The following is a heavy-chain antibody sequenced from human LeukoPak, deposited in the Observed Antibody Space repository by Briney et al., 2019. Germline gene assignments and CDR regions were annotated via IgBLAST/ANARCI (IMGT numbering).Heavy chain of an antibody. CDR3: ARSISGYDYVDY. D-gene: IGHD5-12*01. CDR1: GFTFSSYS. Sequence: GGSLRLSCAASGFTFSSYSMNWVRQAPGKGLEWVSSISSSSSYIYYADSVKGRFTISRDNAKNSLYLQMNSLRAEDTAVYYCARSISGYDYVDYWGQGTLVTVSS. J-gene: IGHJ4*02. V-gene: IGHV3-21*01. CDR2: ISSSSSYI.